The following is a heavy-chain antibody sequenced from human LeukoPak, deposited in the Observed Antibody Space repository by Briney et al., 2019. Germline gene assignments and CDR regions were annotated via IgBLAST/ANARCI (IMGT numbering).Heavy chain of an antibody. D-gene: IGHD7-27*01. CDR3: AKSLSGDNDY. Sequence: GGSLRLSCAASGFTFSSYSMNWVRQAPGKGLEWVSAISGSGGSTYYADSVKGRFTISRDNSKNTLYLQIDSLRAEDTAVYYCAKSLSGDNDYWGQGTLVTVSS. CDR1: GFTFSSYS. V-gene: IGHV3-23*01. CDR2: ISGSGGST. J-gene: IGHJ4*02.